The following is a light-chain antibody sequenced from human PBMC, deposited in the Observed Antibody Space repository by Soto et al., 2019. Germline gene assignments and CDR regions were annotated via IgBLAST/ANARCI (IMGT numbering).Light chain of an antibody. CDR1: SSDVGGYNS. CDR3: SSFISSTTLALCV. J-gene: IGLJ1*01. Sequence: QSALTQPASASGSPGQSITISCTGTSSDVGGYNSVSWYQQHPGKAPKLMIYGVSNRPSGISNRFSGSKSGNTASLTISGLQTEDEADYYCSSFISSTTLALCVFGTGTKLTVL. V-gene: IGLV2-14*03. CDR2: GVS.